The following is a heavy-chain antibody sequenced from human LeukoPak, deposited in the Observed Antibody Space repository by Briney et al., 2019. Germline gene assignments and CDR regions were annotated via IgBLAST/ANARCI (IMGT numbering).Heavy chain of an antibody. J-gene: IGHJ3*02. CDR3: ARKLLTGMSWESAFDI. CDR1: GGSISSYY. CDR2: IYYSGST. V-gene: IGHV4-59*01. Sequence: PSETLSLTCTVSGGSISSYYWSWIRQPPGKGLEWIGYIYYSGSTNYNPSLKSRVTISVDTSKNQFSLKLSSVTAADTAVYYCARKLLTGMSWESAFDIWGQGTMVTVSS. D-gene: IGHD7-27*01.